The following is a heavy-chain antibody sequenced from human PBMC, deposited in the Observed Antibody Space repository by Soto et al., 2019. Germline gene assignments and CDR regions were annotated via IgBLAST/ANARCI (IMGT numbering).Heavy chain of an antibody. CDR2: IIPILGIA. CDR3: ARTVPAAKYYYYYMDV. Sequence: SVKVSCKASGGTFSSYTISWVRQAPGQGLEWMGRIIPILGIANYAQKLQGRVTITADKSTSTAYMELSSLRSEDTAVYYCARTVPAAKYYYYYMDVWGKGTTITVSS. CDR1: GGTFSSYT. J-gene: IGHJ6*03. V-gene: IGHV1-69*02. D-gene: IGHD2-2*01.